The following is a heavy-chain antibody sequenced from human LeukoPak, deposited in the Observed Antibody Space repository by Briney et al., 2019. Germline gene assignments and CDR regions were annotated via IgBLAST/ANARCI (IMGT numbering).Heavy chain of an antibody. D-gene: IGHD2-2*01. Sequence: ASVKVSCKASGYTFTSYGISWVRQAPGQGLEWIGWISAYNGNTNYAQKLQGRVTMTTDTSTSTAYMELRSLRSDDTAVYYCARGSPEVPAAMWIDYWGKGTLVTASS. CDR1: GYTFTSYG. V-gene: IGHV1-18*01. CDR2: ISAYNGNT. CDR3: ARGSPEVPAAMWIDY. J-gene: IGHJ4*02.